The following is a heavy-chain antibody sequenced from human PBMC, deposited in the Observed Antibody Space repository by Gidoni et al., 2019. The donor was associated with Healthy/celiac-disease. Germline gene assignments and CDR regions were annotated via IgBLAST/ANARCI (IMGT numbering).Heavy chain of an antibody. CDR3: ARVVTIFGVVTPPGY. V-gene: IGHV1-2*02. CDR1: GYTFTGYS. Sequence: QVQLVQSGAEVKKPGAAVKVSCKASGYTFTGYSMHWVRQAAGQGLEWMGWINPNSGGTNYAQKFQGRVTMTRDTSISTAYMELSRLRSDDTAVYYCARVVTIFGVVTPPGYWGQGTLVTVSS. D-gene: IGHD3-3*01. CDR2: INPNSGGT. J-gene: IGHJ4*02.